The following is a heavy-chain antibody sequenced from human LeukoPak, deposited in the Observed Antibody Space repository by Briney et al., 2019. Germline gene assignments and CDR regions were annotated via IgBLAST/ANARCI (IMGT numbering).Heavy chain of an antibody. V-gene: IGHV3-48*03. CDR2: INTGSTI. CDR3: ARGGNWGWNWFYP. D-gene: IGHD7-27*01. CDR1: GFIFSTFE. J-gene: IGHJ5*02. Sequence: GGSLRLSCAGSGFIFSTFEMNWVRQAPGKGLEWVSHINTGSTIHYADSVRGRFTISRDNAKNSLYLQMNSLRVEDTAVYYCARGGNWGWNWFYPWGQGTLVTVSS.